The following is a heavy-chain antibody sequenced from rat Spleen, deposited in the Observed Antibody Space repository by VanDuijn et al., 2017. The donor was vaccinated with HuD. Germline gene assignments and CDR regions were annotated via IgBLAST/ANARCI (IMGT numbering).Heavy chain of an antibody. CDR3: SRHTGDFDY. D-gene: IGHD1-1*01. V-gene: IGHV5-25*01. CDR2: ISPGGATI. J-gene: IGHJ2*01. Sequence: EVQLVESDGGLVQPGRSLKLSCAALGFTFKNFYMAWVRQAPTKGLEWVASISPGGATIYYRDSVKGRFTISRDNAKSSLYLQMDSLRSEDTATYYCSRHTGDFDYWGQGVMVTVSS. CDR1: GFTFKNFY.